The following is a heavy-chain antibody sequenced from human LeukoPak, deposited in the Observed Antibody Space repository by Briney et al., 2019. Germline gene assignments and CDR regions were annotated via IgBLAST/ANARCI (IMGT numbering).Heavy chain of an antibody. V-gene: IGHV4-61*02. CDR3: ARSQRFPDILTGYHHYYYMDV. Sequence: TSQTLSLTCTVSGGSISSGSYYWSWIRQPAGKGLEWIGRIYTSGSTNYNPSLKSRVTISVDTSKNQFSLKLSSVTAADTAVYYCARSQRFPDILTGYHHYYYMDVWGKGTTVTVSS. J-gene: IGHJ6*03. D-gene: IGHD3-9*01. CDR1: GGSISSGSYY. CDR2: IYTSGST.